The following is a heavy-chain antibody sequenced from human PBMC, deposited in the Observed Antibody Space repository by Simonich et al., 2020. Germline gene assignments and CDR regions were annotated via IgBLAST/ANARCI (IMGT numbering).Heavy chain of an antibody. CDR3: ARVGYSNYYYYGMDV. V-gene: IGHV4-38-2*01. D-gene: IGHD6-13*01. J-gene: IGHJ6*02. CDR2: IYHSGST. Sequence: QVQLQESGPGLVKPSETLSLTCAVSGYSISSGYYWGWIRQPPGKGLEWIGGIYHSGSTYYNPSLKSRFTISVDTSKNQFSLKLSSVTAADTAGYYCARVGYSNYYYYGMDVWGQGTTVTVSS. CDR1: GYSISSGYY.